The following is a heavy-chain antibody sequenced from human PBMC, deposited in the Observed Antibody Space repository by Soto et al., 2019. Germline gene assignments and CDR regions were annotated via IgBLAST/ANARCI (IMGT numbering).Heavy chain of an antibody. Sequence: GESLKISCKASGYGFTTYWIAWVRQMPGKGLEWMGIIYPGDSDTKYSPSFQGQVTISADKSISTAILQWSSLKASDTAMYYCARHGAGFDYWGQGTLVTVSS. D-gene: IGHD6-13*01. CDR3: ARHGAGFDY. CDR2: IYPGDSDT. J-gene: IGHJ4*02. V-gene: IGHV5-51*01. CDR1: GYGFTTYW.